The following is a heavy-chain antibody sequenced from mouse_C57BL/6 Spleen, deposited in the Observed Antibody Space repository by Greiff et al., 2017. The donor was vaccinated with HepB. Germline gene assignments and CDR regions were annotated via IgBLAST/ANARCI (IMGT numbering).Heavy chain of an antibody. CDR2: IDTSDSYT. CDR1: GYTFTSYW. Sequence: VQLQQSGAELVMPGASVKLSCKASGYTFTSYWMHWVKQRPGQGLEWIGEIDTSDSYTNYNQKFKGKSTLTVDKSSSTAYMQLSSLTSEDSAVYYCASSMVTTDYAMDYWGQGTSVTVSS. J-gene: IGHJ4*01. CDR3: ASSMVTTDYAMDY. D-gene: IGHD2-2*01. V-gene: IGHV1-69*01.